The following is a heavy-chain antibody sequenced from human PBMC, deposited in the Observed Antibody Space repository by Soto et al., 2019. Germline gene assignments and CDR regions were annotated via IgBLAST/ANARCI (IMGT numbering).Heavy chain of an antibody. CDR1: GFTFSTYW. V-gene: IGHV3-7*01. CDR3: SRSLDS. J-gene: IGHJ4*02. Sequence: GGSLRLSCAASGFTFSTYWMDWVRQTPGKGLERVANINQDGSEKNYVDSVKGRFTIYRDNAKNSLYLQMSSLTAEDSALYYCSRSLDSWGQGTLVTVSS. CDR2: INQDGSEK.